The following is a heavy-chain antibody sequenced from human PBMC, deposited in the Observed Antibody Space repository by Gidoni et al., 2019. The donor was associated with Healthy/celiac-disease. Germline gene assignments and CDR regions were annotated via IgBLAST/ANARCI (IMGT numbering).Heavy chain of an antibody. CDR1: GFPFSSYS. CDR3: ARDRSWQQLAELDY. V-gene: IGHV3-21*01. Sequence: EVQLVESGGGLVKPGGSLRLSCAASGFPFSSYSMNWVRQAPGKGVEWVSSISSSSSYIYYADSVKGRFTISRDNAKNSLYLQMNSLRAEDTAVYYCARDRSWQQLAELDYWGQGTLVTVSS. J-gene: IGHJ4*02. D-gene: IGHD6-13*01. CDR2: ISSSSSYI.